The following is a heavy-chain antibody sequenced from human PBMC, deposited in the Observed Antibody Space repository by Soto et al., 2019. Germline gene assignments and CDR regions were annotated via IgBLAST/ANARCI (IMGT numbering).Heavy chain of an antibody. V-gene: IGHV2-5*01. CDR3: EHKDYGSGSWGG. D-gene: IGHD3-10*01. J-gene: IGHJ4*02. CDR2: IYWYDDK. CDR1: GLSLNTSGVG. Sequence: QITLRESGPTLVKPTQTLTLTCTFSGLSLNTSGVGLGWIRQPPGKALEWLALIYWYDDKRHSPSLKSRLTINKDTNKNQVVLTKTNMDPGDTATYSCEHKDYGSGSWGGWGQGTLVTVSS.